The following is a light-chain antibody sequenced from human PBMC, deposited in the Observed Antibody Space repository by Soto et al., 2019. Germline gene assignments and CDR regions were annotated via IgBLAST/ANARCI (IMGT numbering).Light chain of an antibody. CDR3: QQYGSSLLT. CDR2: GTS. V-gene: IGKV3-20*01. Sequence: ESVLTQSPGTLSLSPGERATLSCRTSQSVDSSFLAWYQQIPGQAPRLLLYGTSTRATGIPDRFSGSGSGTDFTLTISRLEPEDFAVYYCQQYGSSLLTFGGGTKVEIK. J-gene: IGKJ4*01. CDR1: QSVDSSF.